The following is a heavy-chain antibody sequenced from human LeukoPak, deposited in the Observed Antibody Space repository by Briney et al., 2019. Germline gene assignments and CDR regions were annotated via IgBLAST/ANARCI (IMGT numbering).Heavy chain of an antibody. V-gene: IGHV1-69*05. Sequence: SVKVSCKASGGTFSSYAISWVRQAPGQGLEWMGGIIPIFGTANYAQKFQGRVTITTDESTSTAYMELSSLRSEDTAVYYCARDVARFSSGSWFDPWGQGTLVTVSS. CDR1: GGTFSSYA. J-gene: IGHJ5*02. D-gene: IGHD6-25*01. CDR3: ARDVARFSSGSWFDP. CDR2: IIPIFGTA.